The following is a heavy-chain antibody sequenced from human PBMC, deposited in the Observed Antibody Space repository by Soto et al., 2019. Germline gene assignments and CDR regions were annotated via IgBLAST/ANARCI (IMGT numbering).Heavy chain of an antibody. J-gene: IGHJ6*02. CDR3: ARDHTITMVRGVYYYGMDV. Sequence: PSETLSLTSPFSGFSISSYYWSWIRQPPGKGLEWIGYIYYSGSTNYNPSLKSRVTISVDTSKNQFSLKLSSVTAADTAVYYCARDHTITMVRGVYYYGMDVWGQGTTVTVSS. D-gene: IGHD3-10*01. CDR2: IYYSGST. CDR1: GFSISSYY. V-gene: IGHV4-59*01.